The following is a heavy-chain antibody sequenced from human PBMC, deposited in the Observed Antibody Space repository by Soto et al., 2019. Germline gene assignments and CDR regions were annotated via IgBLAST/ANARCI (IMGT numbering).Heavy chain of an antibody. V-gene: IGHV4-31*03. D-gene: IGHD4-4*01. CDR3: ARGTRDYSNYVHY. J-gene: IGHJ4*02. CDR2: IYYSGST. Sequence: PSETLSLTCTVSGGSISSGGYYWSWIRQHPGKGLEWIGYIYYSGSTYYNPSLKSRVTISVDTSKNQFSLNLSSVTAADTAVYYCARGTRDYSNYVHYWGQGTLVTVSS. CDR1: GGSISSGGYY.